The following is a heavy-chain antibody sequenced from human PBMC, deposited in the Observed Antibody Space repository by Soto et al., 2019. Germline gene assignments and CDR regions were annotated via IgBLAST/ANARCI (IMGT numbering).Heavy chain of an antibody. J-gene: IGHJ3*02. CDR1: GVSISTYY. Sequence: QVQLQESGPGLVKPSETLSLTCTVSGVSISTYYWTWIRQPPGKGLEWIGQVFYSGNTNYNPSLKSRVAISVDASRNQFSLRLSSVTAADTDMYYCASRDYNDAFDIWGQGTLVTVSS. D-gene: IGHD4-4*01. CDR3: ASRDYNDAFDI. CDR2: VFYSGNT. V-gene: IGHV4-59*01.